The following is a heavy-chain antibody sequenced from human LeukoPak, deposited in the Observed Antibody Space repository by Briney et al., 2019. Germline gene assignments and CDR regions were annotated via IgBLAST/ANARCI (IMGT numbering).Heavy chain of an antibody. CDR2: ISYDGSHN. CDR1: GFTFSGST. J-gene: IGHJ4*02. CDR3: AREDIAFRVDY. Sequence: HPGGSLRLSCAASGFTFSGSTMHWVRQAPGKGLEWVGLISYDGSHNYYADSVKGRFTISRDNSKNSLYLQMHSLRAEDTAVYYCAREDIAFRVDYWGQGTLVTVSS. D-gene: IGHD5-12*01. V-gene: IGHV3-30*04.